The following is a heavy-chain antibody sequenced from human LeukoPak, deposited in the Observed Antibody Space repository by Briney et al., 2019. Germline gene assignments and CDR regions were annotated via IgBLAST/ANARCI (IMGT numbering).Heavy chain of an antibody. J-gene: IGHJ5*02. CDR2: IYFTGST. D-gene: IGHD3-10*01. V-gene: IGHV4-59*01. CDR3: ARSLYGSGNIWLDP. Sequence: PSETLSLTCTVSGGSFTSYYWSWIRRPPGKGLEGIGYIYFTGSTNYNPSLKSRVTISLDTSKNQFSLNLMSVTAADTAVYYCARSLYGSGNIWLDPWCQGTLVTVSS. CDR1: GGSFTSYY.